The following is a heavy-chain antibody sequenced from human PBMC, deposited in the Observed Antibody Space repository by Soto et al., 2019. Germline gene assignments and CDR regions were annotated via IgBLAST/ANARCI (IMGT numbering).Heavy chain of an antibody. D-gene: IGHD3-10*01. V-gene: IGHV1-18*01. CDR2: ISAYNGNT. CDR3: ARIERRYYGSGTYYPFDY. Sequence: QVQLVQSGAEVKKPGASVKVSCKASGYTFTSYGISWVRQAPGQGLEWMGWISAYNGNTNYAQQLQGRINMTTDTSTNTAYMELWSLRSDDTAVYYCARIERRYYGSGTYYPFDYWGQGTLVTVSS. J-gene: IGHJ4*02. CDR1: GYTFTSYG.